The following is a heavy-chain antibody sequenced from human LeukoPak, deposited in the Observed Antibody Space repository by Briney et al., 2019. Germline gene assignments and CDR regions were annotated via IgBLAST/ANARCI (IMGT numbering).Heavy chain of an antibody. Sequence: PSETLSLTCTVSGGAITSHYWTWIRQPPVKGLEWIGDISNSGSTSYNPSLKSRVTVSIDTSKNQFSLKLSSVTAADTAVYYCGRDALVGYFSYYYMDVWGTGTTVTVSS. CDR2: ISNSGST. CDR1: GGAITSHY. V-gene: IGHV4-59*11. D-gene: IGHD2-15*01. CDR3: GRDALVGYFSYYYMDV. J-gene: IGHJ6*03.